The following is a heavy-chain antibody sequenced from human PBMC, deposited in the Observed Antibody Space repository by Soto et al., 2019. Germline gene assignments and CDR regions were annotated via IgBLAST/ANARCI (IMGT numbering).Heavy chain of an antibody. CDR2: MNANSGNT. D-gene: IGHD2-15*01. CDR3: ARGRCSGGSCYSVGGPNWFDP. Sequence: QVQLVQSGAEVKKPGASVKVSCKASGYTFTSYDINWVRQATGQGLEWMGWMNANSGNTGYAQKFQGRVTVSRNTYISTTYMELSSLRSEDTGVYYCARGRCSGGSCYSVGGPNWFDPWGQGTLVTVSS. CDR1: GYTFTSYD. J-gene: IGHJ5*02. V-gene: IGHV1-8*01.